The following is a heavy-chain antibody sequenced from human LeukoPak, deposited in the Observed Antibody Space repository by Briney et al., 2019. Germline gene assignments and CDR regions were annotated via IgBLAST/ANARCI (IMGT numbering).Heavy chain of an antibody. CDR1: GGSISSYY. CDR2: IYYSGST. D-gene: IGHD2-15*01. Sequence: ETGPTLVHPSETLSLTCTVSGGSISSYYWSWIRQPPGKGLEWIGNIYYSGSTNYNPSLKSRVTISVDTSKDQFSLKLNSVTAADTAMYYCARGFCSGGSCYSNWFDPWGQGTLVTVSS. V-gene: IGHV4-59*08. J-gene: IGHJ5*02. CDR3: ARGFCSGGSCYSNWFDP.